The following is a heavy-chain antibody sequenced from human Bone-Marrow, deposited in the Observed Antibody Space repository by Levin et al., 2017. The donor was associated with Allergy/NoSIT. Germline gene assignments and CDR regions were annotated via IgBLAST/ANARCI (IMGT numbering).Heavy chain of an antibody. D-gene: IGHD5/OR15-5a*01. CDR3: ARYRGVSASGLDV. CDR1: GGSISSEY. V-gene: IGHV4-59*01. CDR2: ISYTGST. Sequence: SETLSLTCSVSGGSISSEYWTWIRQPPGKRLEWIGYISYTGSTTYNPSFRSRVTISVDTSKNQFSLKLSSVTAADTAVYYCARYRGVSASGLDVWGQGTTVTVSS. J-gene: IGHJ6*02.